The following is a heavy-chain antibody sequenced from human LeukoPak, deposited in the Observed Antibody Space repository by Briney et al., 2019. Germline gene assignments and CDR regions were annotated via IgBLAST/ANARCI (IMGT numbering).Heavy chain of an antibody. CDR2: ISYDGSNK. CDR1: GFTFSSYG. CDR3: AKDLQVTPDY. D-gene: IGHD2-21*02. V-gene: IGHV3-30*18. J-gene: IGHJ4*02. Sequence: GGSLRLSCAAPGFTFSSYGMHWVRQAPGKGLEWVAVISYDGSNKDYADSVRGRFSISRDNSKNTLYLQMNSLRAEDTAVYYCAKDLQVTPDYWGQGTLVTVSS.